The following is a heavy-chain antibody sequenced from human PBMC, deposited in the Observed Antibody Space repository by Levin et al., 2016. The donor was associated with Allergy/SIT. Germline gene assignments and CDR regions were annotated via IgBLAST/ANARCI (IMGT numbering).Heavy chain of an antibody. CDR1: EYTFTNYY. Sequence: SVKVSCKASEYTFTNYYIHWVRQAPGQGLEWMGWINPHSGDTKYAQKFQGWVTMTRDTSISTAYTELPRLRSDDTAVYYCARELEFPNCFDPWGQGTLVTVSS. CDR3: ARELEFPNCFDP. CDR2: INPHSGDT. D-gene: IGHD1-1*01. V-gene: IGHV1-2*04. J-gene: IGHJ5*02.